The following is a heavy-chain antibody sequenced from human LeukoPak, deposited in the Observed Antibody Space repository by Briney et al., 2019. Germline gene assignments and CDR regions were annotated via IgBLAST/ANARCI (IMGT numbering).Heavy chain of an antibody. CDR2: FDPEDGET. V-gene: IGHV1-24*01. CDR3: ATAREVGATRYYFDY. D-gene: IGHD1-26*01. J-gene: IGHJ4*02. Sequence: ASVKVSCKVSGYTLTELSMHWVRQAPGIGLEWMGGFDPEDGETIYAQKFQGRVTMTEDTSTDTAYMELSSLRSEDTAVYYCATAREVGATRYYFDYWGQGTLVTVPS. CDR1: GYTLTELS.